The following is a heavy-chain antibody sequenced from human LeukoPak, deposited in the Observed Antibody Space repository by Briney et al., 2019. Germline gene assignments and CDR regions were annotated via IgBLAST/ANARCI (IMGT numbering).Heavy chain of an antibody. V-gene: IGHV1-2*02. CDR3: AINPDSSGGGSDWFFYR. J-gene: IGHJ2*01. CDR1: GYTFTGYY. CDR2: INPNSGGT. Sequence: ASVKVSRKASGYTFTGYYIHWVRQAPGQGLEWMGWINPNSGGTNYAQKFQGRVTMTRDTSINTAYVELSRLRSDDTAVYYCAINPDSSGGGSDWFFYRWGRGTLVTVSS. D-gene: IGHD3-22*01.